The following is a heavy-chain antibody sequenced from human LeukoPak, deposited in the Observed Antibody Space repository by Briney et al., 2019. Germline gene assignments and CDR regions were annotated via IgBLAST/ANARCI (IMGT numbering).Heavy chain of an antibody. D-gene: IGHD1-26*01. CDR1: GVSFSGYA. CDR3: ARGQSVGWEIGVCDF. CDR2: IKYDASDE. Sequence: GGSLRLSCAVSGVSFSGYAMHWVRQAPGKGLEWVSLIKYDASDEYYADAVKGRFTISRDDSRNTLYLQMNSLRAEDTVVYYCARGQSVGWEIGVCDFWGQGSLVTVAS. J-gene: IGHJ4*02. V-gene: IGHV3-33*01.